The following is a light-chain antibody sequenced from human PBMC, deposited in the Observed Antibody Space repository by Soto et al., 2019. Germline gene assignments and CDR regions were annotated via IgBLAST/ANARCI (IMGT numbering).Light chain of an antibody. CDR2: EVN. Sequence: QSALTQPPAASGSPGQSVTISCTGSSTDVGGYKYVSWYQQHPGKPPKLLIYEVNQRPSGVPDRFSGSKSANTASLTVSGLQAEGDAYYYRSSHAGSNSGVFGGGTKVTVL. CDR1: STDVGGYKY. CDR3: SSHAGSNSGV. J-gene: IGLJ3*02. V-gene: IGLV2-8*01.